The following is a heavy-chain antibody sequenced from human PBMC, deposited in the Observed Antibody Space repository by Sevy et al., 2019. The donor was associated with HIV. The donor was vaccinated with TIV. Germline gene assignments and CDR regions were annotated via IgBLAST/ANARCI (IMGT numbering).Heavy chain of an antibody. D-gene: IGHD6-19*01. CDR3: ARESGYSSSPGAFDI. CDR2: IYDAGST. Sequence: GGSLRLSCAASGFTVSSVYMSWVRQAPGKGLEWVSLIYDAGSTYFADPLEGRSTIARDDSKNTLYLQMNSLRAEDTAVYFCARESGYSSSPGAFDIWGQGTMVTVSS. V-gene: IGHV3-53*01. CDR1: GFTVSSVY. J-gene: IGHJ3*02.